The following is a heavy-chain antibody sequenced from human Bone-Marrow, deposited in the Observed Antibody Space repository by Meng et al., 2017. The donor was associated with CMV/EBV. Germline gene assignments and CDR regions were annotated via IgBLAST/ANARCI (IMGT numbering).Heavy chain of an antibody. J-gene: IGHJ4*02. V-gene: IGHV3-11*01. CDR1: GFTFSDYY. CDR2: ISGSRSTI. CDR3: ARVRYYFDSSGSPTDY. D-gene: IGHD3-22*01. Sequence: GGSLRLSCAASGFTFSDYYMSWIRQAPGKGLEYISYISGSRSTIYYADSVKGRFTISRDNAKNSLYLQMNSLRAEDTAVYYCARVRYYFDSSGSPTDYWGQGTLVPVSS.